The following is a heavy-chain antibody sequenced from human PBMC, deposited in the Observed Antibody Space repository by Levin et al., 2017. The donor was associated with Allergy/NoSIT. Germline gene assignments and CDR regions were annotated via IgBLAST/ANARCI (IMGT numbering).Heavy chain of an antibody. CDR3: AKDITMEPGYFDY. CDR2: ISGLGGST. CDR1: GFTFKSHG. Sequence: AGGSLRLSCVGSGFTFKSHGMSWVRQAPGKGLEWVSTISGLGGSTYSADSVRGRFIISRDNSKNTLYLQMHSLSAEDTAVYYCAKDITMEPGYFDYWGQGILVTVSS. V-gene: IGHV3-23*01. D-gene: IGHD3-10*01. J-gene: IGHJ4*02.